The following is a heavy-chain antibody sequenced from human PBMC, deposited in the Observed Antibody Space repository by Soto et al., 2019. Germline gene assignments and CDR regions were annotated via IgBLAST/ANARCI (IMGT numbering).Heavy chain of an antibody. CDR3: ARGGVSTRTFDY. V-gene: IGHV5-51*01. Sequence: GESLKISCKGSGYNFAGYWIAWVRQMPGKGLELMGIIYPSDSDTRYRPSFQGRVTISADKSISSAYLQWSSLRASDTAMYYCARGGVSTRTFDYWGQGTPVTVSS. J-gene: IGHJ4*02. CDR1: GYNFAGYW. CDR2: IYPSDSDT. D-gene: IGHD3-3*01.